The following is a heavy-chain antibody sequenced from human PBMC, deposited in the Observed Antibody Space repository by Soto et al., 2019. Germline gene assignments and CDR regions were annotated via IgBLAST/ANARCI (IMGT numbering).Heavy chain of an antibody. CDR3: ARVGPLWFGELWMATIPFRGYFDY. V-gene: IGHV4-59*08. CDR1: GGSISSYY. CDR2: IYYSGST. J-gene: IGHJ4*02. D-gene: IGHD3-10*01. Sequence: PSETLSLTCTVSGGSISSYYWSWIRQPPGKGLEWIGYIYYSGSTNYNPSLKSRVTISVDTSKNQFSLKLGSVTAADTAVYYCARVGPLWFGELWMATIPFRGYFDYWGQGTLVTVSS.